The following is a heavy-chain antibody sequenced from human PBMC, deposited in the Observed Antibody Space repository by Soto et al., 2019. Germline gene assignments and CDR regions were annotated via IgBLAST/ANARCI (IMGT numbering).Heavy chain of an antibody. D-gene: IGHD2-8*01. CDR2: AYYSGDT. CDR3: ARDRSTYGGGGTGEVKENWFDP. J-gene: IGHJ5*02. Sequence: QVQLQESGPGVVKASETLSLTCSVSGGSISRYYWSWIRQPPGKVLEWIGYAYYSGDTGYNPSLQSRVPMAVDTSKNQVSLKLTSVTAADTAVYYCARDRSTYGGGGTGEVKENWFDPWGQGALVTVSS. CDR1: GGSISRYY. V-gene: IGHV4-59*01.